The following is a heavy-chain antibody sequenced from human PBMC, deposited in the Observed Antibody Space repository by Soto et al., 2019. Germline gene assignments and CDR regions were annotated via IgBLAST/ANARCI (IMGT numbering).Heavy chain of an antibody. CDR2: ISYDGSNK. CDR3: ARDSRLYYDFWSGYYYYYYGMDV. Sequence: QVQLVESGGGVVQPGRSLRLSCAASGFTFSSYAMHWVRQAPGKGLEWVAVISYDGSNKYYADSVKGRFTISRDNSKNTLYLQMNSLRAEDTAVYYCARDSRLYYDFWSGYYYYYYGMDVWGQGTTVTVSS. CDR1: GFTFSSYA. J-gene: IGHJ6*02. D-gene: IGHD3-3*01. V-gene: IGHV3-30-3*01.